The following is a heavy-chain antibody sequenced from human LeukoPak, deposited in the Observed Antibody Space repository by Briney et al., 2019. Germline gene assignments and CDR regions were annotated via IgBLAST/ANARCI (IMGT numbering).Heavy chain of an antibody. CDR1: GFTFSSYW. V-gene: IGHV3-7*01. CDR3: ARELTYSSGWQDY. J-gene: IGHJ4*02. Sequence: GGSPRLSCAPSGFTFSSYWMSWVRQAPGKGLEWVANIKQDGSEKYYVDSVKGRFTISRDNAKNSLYLQMNSLRAEDTAVYYCARELTYSSGWQDYWGQGTLVTVSS. D-gene: IGHD6-19*01. CDR2: IKQDGSEK.